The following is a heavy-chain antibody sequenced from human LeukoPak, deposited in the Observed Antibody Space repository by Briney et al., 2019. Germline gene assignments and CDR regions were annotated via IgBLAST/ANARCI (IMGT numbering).Heavy chain of an antibody. D-gene: IGHD6-13*01. J-gene: IGHJ5*02. Sequence: SETLSLTCAVYGGSSSGYYWSWIRQPPGKGLEWIGEINHSGSTNYNPSLKSRVTISVDTSKNQFSLKLSSVTAADTAVYYCARGTAAAVKRFDPWGQGTLVTVSS. CDR2: INHSGST. CDR1: GGSSSGYY. V-gene: IGHV4-34*01. CDR3: ARGTAAAVKRFDP.